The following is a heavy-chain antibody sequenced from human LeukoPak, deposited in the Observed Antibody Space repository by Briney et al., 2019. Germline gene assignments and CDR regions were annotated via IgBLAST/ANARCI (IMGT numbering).Heavy chain of an antibody. V-gene: IGHV3-21*04. CDR2: ISSSSSYI. CDR3: ARDGHTYGSDY. Sequence: GSLRLSCAVSGFTFSSYSMNWVRQAPGKGLKWVSSISSSSSYIYYADSVKGRFTISRDNGKNSLYLQMNSLRAEDTGMYYCARDGHTYGSDYWGQGTLVTVSS. J-gene: IGHJ4*02. CDR1: GFTFSSYS. D-gene: IGHD4-17*01.